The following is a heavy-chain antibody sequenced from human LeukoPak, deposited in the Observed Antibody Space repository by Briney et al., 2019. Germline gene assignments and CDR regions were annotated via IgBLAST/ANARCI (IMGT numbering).Heavy chain of an antibody. CDR2: IKQDVSEK. CDR1: GFTFSSYW. J-gene: IGHJ4*02. D-gene: IGHD6-19*01. CDR3: AREVGHSGWYGVADY. Sequence: PGGSLRLSCAASGFTFSSYWMSWVRQAPGKGLEWVANIKQDVSEKYYVDSVKGRFTISRDNDKNSLYLQMNSLRAEDTAVYYCAREVGHSGWYGVADYWGQGTLVTVSS. V-gene: IGHV3-7*01.